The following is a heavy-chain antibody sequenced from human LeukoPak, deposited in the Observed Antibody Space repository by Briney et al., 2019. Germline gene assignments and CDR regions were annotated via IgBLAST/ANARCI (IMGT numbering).Heavy chain of an antibody. D-gene: IGHD3-16*01. J-gene: IGHJ4*02. Sequence: GASLQISWLCSGSISTSYWIGWVRQLPGKGLEGMGIIYPGDSDTSYSPSFQGQVTISADKSISTAYLQWSSLKASDTAMYYCASFPLGGVYFDYWGQGTLVTVSS. CDR3: ASFPLGGVYFDY. V-gene: IGHV5-51*01. CDR1: GSISTSYW. CDR2: IYPGDSDT.